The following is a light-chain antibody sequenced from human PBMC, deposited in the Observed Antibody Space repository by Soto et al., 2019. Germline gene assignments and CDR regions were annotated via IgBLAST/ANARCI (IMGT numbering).Light chain of an antibody. CDR2: GAS. CDR1: QSISSSY. CDR3: QQRQYWPPIT. V-gene: IGKV3D-20*02. Sequence: EIVLTQSPGTLSLSPVKRATLSCRASQSISSSYLAWYQQRPGQAPRLLIYGASNRATGIPDRFSGSGSGTEFTLTISSLQSEDFAVYYCQQRQYWPPITFGQGTRLEIK. J-gene: IGKJ5*01.